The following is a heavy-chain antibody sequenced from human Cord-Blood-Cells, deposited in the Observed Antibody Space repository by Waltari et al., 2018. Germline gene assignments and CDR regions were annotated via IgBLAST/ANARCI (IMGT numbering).Heavy chain of an antibody. V-gene: IGHV1-2*04. CDR1: GYTFTGYY. J-gene: IGHJ5*02. CDR3: ARGLGLNWFDP. D-gene: IGHD7-27*01. CDR2: LNPNSGGR. Sequence: QVQLVQSGAEVKKTGASVKVSCKASGYTFTGYYMHWVRQAPGQGLEWKGWLNPNSGGRNYAQKFQGWVTMTRDTSISTAYMELSRLRSDDTAVYYCARGLGLNWFDPWGQGTLVTVSS.